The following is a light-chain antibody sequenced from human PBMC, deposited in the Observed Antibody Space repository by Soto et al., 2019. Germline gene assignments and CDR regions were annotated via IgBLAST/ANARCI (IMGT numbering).Light chain of an antibody. Sequence: ETVLTQSPGTVSLSPGETATLSCRASRTVSNNFLAWYQQKPGQAPRLLIYGEFNRATGIPDRFSGSGSGTDFTLTISRLEPEDSAVYHCQQYDSSPRTLGEGTKLEIK. CDR2: GEF. V-gene: IGKV3-20*01. CDR3: QQYDSSPRT. J-gene: IGKJ2*01. CDR1: RTVSNNF.